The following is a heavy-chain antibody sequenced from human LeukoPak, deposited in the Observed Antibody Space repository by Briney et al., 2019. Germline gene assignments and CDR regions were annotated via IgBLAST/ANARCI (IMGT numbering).Heavy chain of an antibody. CDR2: INHSGST. Sequence: SETLSLTCAVYGGSFSGYYWSWIRQPPGKGLEWIGEINHSGSTNYNPSLKSRVTISVDTSKNQFSLKLSSVTAADTAVYYCARVGYSSGRSPRNFDYWGQGTLVTVSS. V-gene: IGHV4-34*01. CDR1: GGSFSGYY. D-gene: IGHD6-19*01. J-gene: IGHJ4*02. CDR3: ARVGYSSGRSPRNFDY.